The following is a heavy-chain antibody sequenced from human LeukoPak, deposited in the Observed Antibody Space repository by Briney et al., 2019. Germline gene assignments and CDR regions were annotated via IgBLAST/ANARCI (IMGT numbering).Heavy chain of an antibody. D-gene: IGHD6-13*01. V-gene: IGHV1-46*02. CDR3: ASEVAAAGYYYYYKDV. CDR2: INPSGGST. CDR1: GYTFNSYY. Sequence: ASVKFSCKASGYTFNSYYMLWVRQAPGQGLEWLGIINPSGGSTRYAQKFQRRVTMTRDMSTSTVYMELSSLRPEDTAVYSSASEVAAAGYYYYYKDVRGKGNTVIVS. J-gene: IGHJ6*03.